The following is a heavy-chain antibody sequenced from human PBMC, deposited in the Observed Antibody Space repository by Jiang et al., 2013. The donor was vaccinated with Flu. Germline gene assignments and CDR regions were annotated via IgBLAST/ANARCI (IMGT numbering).Heavy chain of an antibody. CDR1: GFTFDDYG. D-gene: IGHD3-16*02. V-gene: IGHV3-20*04. CDR3: ARDSTGLLRLGELSLNY. Sequence: RLSCAASGFTFDDYGMSWVRQAPGKGLEWVSGINWNGGSTGYADSVKGRFTISRDNAKNSLYLQMNSLRAEDTALYYCARDSTGLLRLGELSLNYWGQGTLVTVSS. CDR2: INWNGGST. J-gene: IGHJ4*02.